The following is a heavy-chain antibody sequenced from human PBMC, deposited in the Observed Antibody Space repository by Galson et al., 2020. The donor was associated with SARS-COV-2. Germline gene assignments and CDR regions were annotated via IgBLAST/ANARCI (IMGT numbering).Heavy chain of an antibody. J-gene: IGHJ4*02. CDR2: IWYNGSNK. CDR3: ARDWSVGDYQDY. Sequence: GGSLRLSCAASGFTFSSYGMHWVRQAPGKGLEWVAVIWYNGSNKYYADSVKGRFTISRDNSKNTLYLQMNSLRAEDTAVYYCARDWSVGDYQDYWGQGTLVTVSS. CDR1: GFTFSSYG. V-gene: IGHV3-33*01. D-gene: IGHD4-17*01.